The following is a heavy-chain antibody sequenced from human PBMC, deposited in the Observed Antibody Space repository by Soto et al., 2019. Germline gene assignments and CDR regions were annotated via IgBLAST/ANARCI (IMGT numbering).Heavy chain of an antibody. J-gene: IGHJ4*02. V-gene: IGHV3-30*18. Sequence: GGSLRLSCAASGFTFSSYGMHWVRQAPGKGLEWVAVISYDGSNKYYADSVKDRFTISRDNSKNTLYLQMNSLRAEDTAVYYCAKPPRTHSSWYGTLDFDYWGQGTLVTVSS. CDR3: AKPPRTHSSWYGTLDFDY. CDR1: GFTFSSYG. D-gene: IGHD6-13*01. CDR2: ISYDGSNK.